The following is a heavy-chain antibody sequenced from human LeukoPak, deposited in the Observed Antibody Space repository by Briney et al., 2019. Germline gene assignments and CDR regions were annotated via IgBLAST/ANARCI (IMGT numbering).Heavy chain of an antibody. V-gene: IGHV3-48*01. CDR2: ISSSSSTI. D-gene: IGHD3-9*01. CDR1: GFAFSSYS. CDR3: ARGAGYFDWSQHYGMDV. J-gene: IGHJ6*02. Sequence: PGGSLRLSCAASGFAFSSYSMNWVRQAPGKGLEWVSYISSSSSTIYYADSVKGRFTISRDNAKNSLYLQMNSLRAEDTAVYYCARGAGYFDWSQHYGMDVWGQGTTVTVSS.